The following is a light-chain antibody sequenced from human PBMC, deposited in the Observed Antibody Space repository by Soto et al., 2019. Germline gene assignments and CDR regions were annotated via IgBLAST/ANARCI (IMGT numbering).Light chain of an antibody. CDR3: QQFTTSPRT. CDR1: QSVSSSS. V-gene: IGKV3-20*01. Sequence: DIVLTQSPGTLSLSPGERATLSCRASQSVSSSSLAWYQQKPGQAPRLLIYGASSRATGVPDRFSGSGSGADFTLSISRLEPEDFAVYYCQQFTTSPRTFGQGTKVEIK. J-gene: IGKJ1*01. CDR2: GAS.